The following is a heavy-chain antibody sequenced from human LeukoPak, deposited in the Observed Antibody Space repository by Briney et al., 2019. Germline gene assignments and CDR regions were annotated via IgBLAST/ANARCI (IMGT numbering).Heavy chain of an antibody. V-gene: IGHV3-74*01. CDR1: GFPFSRYW. D-gene: IGHD4-11*01. Sequence: PGGSLRLSCAASGFPFSRYWMHWVRQPPGKGLVWVSRITGDGTDTNYADSVKGRFTISRDNSKNSLYLQMNSLRTEDTALYYCAKDYNYDYSNSCFDYWGQGTLVTVSS. CDR2: ITGDGTDT. J-gene: IGHJ4*02. CDR3: AKDYNYDYSNSCFDY.